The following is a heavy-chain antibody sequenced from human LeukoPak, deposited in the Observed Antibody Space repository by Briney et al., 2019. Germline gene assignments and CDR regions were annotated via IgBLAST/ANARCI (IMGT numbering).Heavy chain of an antibody. J-gene: IGHJ4*02. CDR1: GGSLSSYY. V-gene: IGHV4-4*07. Sequence: SETLSLTCTVSGGSLSSYYWSWIRQPAGKGLEWIGRIYTSGSTNYNPSLKSRVTMSVDTSKNQFSLKLSSVTAADTAVYYCARGSSSWYGDYFDYWGQGTLVTVSS. CDR3: ARGSSSWYGDYFDY. D-gene: IGHD6-13*01. CDR2: IYTSGST.